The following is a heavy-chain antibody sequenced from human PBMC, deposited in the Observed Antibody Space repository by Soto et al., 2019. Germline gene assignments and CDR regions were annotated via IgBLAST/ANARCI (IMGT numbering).Heavy chain of an antibody. D-gene: IGHD3-22*01. CDR1: GGSISSSNW. CDR3: ARANRPITMTYLNWFDP. J-gene: IGHJ5*02. Sequence: TLSLTCAVSGGSISSSNWWSWVRQPPGKGLEWIGEIYHSGSTNYNPSLKSRVTISVDRSKNQFSLKLSSVTAADTAVYYCARANRPITMTYLNWFDPWGQGTLVTVSS. CDR2: IYHSGST. V-gene: IGHV4-4*02.